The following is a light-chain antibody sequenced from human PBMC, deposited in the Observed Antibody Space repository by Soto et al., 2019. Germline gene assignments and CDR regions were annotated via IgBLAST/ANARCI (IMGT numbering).Light chain of an antibody. CDR2: DVS. Sequence: QSALTQPASASGSPGQSITISCTGTSSDVGGYNYVSWYQQHPGKAPKLMIYDVSNRPSGVSSCFSGSKSGNTASLSISGLQPEYEADYYCSSYTISSTVVFGGGTKVSVL. V-gene: IGLV2-14*01. CDR3: SSYTISSTVV. J-gene: IGLJ2*01. CDR1: SSDVGGYNY.